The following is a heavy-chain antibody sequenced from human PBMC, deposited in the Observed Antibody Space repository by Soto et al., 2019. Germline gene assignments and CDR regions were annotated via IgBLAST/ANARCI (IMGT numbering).Heavy chain of an antibody. Sequence: QLQLQESGPGLVKPSETLSLTCTVSGGSISSSSYYWGWIRQPPGKGLEWIGSIYYSGSTYYNPSLKRRVTISVDTSKNQFSLKLSSVTAADTAVYYCARIAIDGFKAVAGLPMGYFQHWGQGTLVTVSS. V-gene: IGHV4-39*01. CDR1: GGSISSSSYY. CDR2: IYYSGST. D-gene: IGHD6-19*01. CDR3: ARIAIDGFKAVAGLPMGYFQH. J-gene: IGHJ1*01.